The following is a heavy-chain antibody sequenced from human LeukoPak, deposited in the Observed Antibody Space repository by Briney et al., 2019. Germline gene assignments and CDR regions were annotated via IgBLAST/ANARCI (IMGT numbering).Heavy chain of an antibody. Sequence: PSETLSLTCAVYGGSFSGYYWSWIRQPPGKGLEWIGEINHSGSTNYNPSLKSRVTISVGTSKNQFSLKLSSVTAADTAVYYCAVREAAAAGTGGSKYRGQGTLVTVSS. CDR3: AVREAAAAGTGGSKY. J-gene: IGHJ4*02. CDR1: GGSFSGYY. D-gene: IGHD6-13*01. CDR2: INHSGST. V-gene: IGHV4-34*01.